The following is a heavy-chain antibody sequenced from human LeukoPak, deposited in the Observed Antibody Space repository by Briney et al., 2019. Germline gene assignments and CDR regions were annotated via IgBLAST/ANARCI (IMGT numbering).Heavy chain of an antibody. CDR1: GFAFSGNS. CDR2: IRASSADE. Sequence: PGGSLRLSCATSGFAFSGNSMNWVRQAPGKGLEWVSYIRASSADESYADSVKGRFTISRDNAENSVSLQMNNLRVEDTAVYYCTADGGNSDPWGQGTLVTVSS. D-gene: IGHD3-10*01. J-gene: IGHJ5*02. CDR3: TADGGNSDP. V-gene: IGHV3-21*01.